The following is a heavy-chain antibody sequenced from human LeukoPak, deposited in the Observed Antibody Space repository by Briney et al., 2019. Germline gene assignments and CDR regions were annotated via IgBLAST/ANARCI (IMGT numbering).Heavy chain of an antibody. D-gene: IGHD2-8*01. J-gene: IGHJ5*02. CDR2: VYHSGST. Sequence: SETLSLTCTVSGGSISSSSYYCGWIRQPPGKGLEWIGSVYHSGSTYYNPSLKSRVTLSVETSKNQFSLKLSSVTAADTAVYYCAGSTYDNWFDPWGQGTLVTVSS. CDR1: GGSISSSSYY. V-gene: IGHV4-39*01. CDR3: AGSTYDNWFDP.